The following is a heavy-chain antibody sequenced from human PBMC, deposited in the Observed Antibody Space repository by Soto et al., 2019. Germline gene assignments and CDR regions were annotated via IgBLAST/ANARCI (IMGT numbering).Heavy chain of an antibody. Sequence: LGESLKISCKGSGYSFTSYWIGWVRQMPGKGLEWMGIIYPGDSDTRYSPSFQGQVTISADKSISTAYLQWSRLKASDTAMYYCARHSGSYYVGSYYYYYGMDVWGQGTTVNVSS. J-gene: IGHJ6*02. CDR3: ARHSGSYYVGSYYYYYGMDV. V-gene: IGHV5-51*01. D-gene: IGHD1-26*01. CDR2: IYPGDSDT. CDR1: GYSFTSYW.